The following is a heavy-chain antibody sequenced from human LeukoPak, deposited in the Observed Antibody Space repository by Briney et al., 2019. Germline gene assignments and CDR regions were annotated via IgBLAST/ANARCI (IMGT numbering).Heavy chain of an antibody. D-gene: IGHD4/OR15-4a*01. CDR1: GGTFSSYA. CDR2: IIPIFGTA. J-gene: IGHJ6*02. CDR3: ANKVAVFQLVPSYGMDV. Sequence: GVSVKVSCKASGGTFSSYAISWVRQAPGQGLEWMGGIIPIFGTANYAQKFQGRVTITADESTSTAYMELSSLRSEDTAVYYCANKVAVFQLVPSYGMDVWGQGTTVTVSS. V-gene: IGHV1-69*13.